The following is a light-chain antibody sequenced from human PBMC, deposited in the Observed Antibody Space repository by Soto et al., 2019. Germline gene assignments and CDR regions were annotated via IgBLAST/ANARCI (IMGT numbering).Light chain of an antibody. J-gene: IGLJ1*01. Sequence: QSALTQPPSASGSPGQSVTISCTGTSSDVGGYNYVSWYQQHPGKAPKLIIYEVSKRPSGVPDRFSGSKSGNTASLTVSGLQAEDEADYYCSLYAGSNNYVFGTGTKLTVL. CDR1: SSDVGGYNY. CDR3: SLYAGSNNYV. V-gene: IGLV2-8*01. CDR2: EVS.